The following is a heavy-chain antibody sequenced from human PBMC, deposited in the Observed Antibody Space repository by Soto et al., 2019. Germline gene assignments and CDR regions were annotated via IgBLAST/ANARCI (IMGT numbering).Heavy chain of an antibody. CDR1: GGSISSYY. D-gene: IGHD2-15*01. J-gene: IGHJ4*02. Sequence: PSETLSLTCTVSGGSISSYYWSWIRQPPGKGLEWIGYIYYSGSTNYNPSLKSRVTIEVDTSKNQFSLKLSSVIAADTAVYYCARGFCSGGTCYSRVFDYWGQGTLVTVSS. CDR3: ARGFCSGGTCYSRVFDY. V-gene: IGHV4-59*08. CDR2: IYYSGST.